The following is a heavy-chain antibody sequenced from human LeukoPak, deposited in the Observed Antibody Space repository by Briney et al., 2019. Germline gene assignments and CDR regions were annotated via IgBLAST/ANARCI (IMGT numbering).Heavy chain of an antibody. CDR2: IYYSGST. Sequence: SETLSLTCAVYGGSFSGYYWSWIRQPPGKGLEWIGYIYYSGSTNYNPSLKSRVTISVDTSKNQFSLKLSSVTAADTAVYYCASSAIVGATTLHFQHWGQGTLVTVSS. CDR1: GGSFSGYY. J-gene: IGHJ1*01. V-gene: IGHV4-59*01. CDR3: ASSAIVGATTLHFQH. D-gene: IGHD1-26*01.